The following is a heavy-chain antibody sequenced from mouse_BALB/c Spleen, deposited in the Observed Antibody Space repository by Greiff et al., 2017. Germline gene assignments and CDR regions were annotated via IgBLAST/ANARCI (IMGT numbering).Heavy chain of an antibody. CDR2: ISDGGSYT. V-gene: IGHV5-4*02. CDR3: ARDGYGNYNWFAY. Sequence: EVMLVESGGGLVKPGGSLKLSCAASGFTFSDYYMYWVRQTPEKRLEWVATISDGGSYTYYPDSVKGRFTISRDNAKNNLYLQMSSLKSEDTAMYYCARDGYGNYNWFAYWGQGTLVTVSA. J-gene: IGHJ3*01. CDR1: GFTFSDYY. D-gene: IGHD2-10*02.